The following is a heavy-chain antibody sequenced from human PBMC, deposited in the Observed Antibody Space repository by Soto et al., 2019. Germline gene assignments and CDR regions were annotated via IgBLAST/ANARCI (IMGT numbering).Heavy chain of an antibody. Sequence: QVQLQQWGAGLLKPSETLSLTCAVYGGSFSGYYWSWIRQPQGKGLEWIGEINHSGSTNYNPSLKSRVTISVDTSKNQFSLKLSSVTAADTAVYYCARGYSSSWPYYYYYYMDVWGKGTTVTVSS. J-gene: IGHJ6*03. V-gene: IGHV4-34*01. CDR1: GGSFSGYY. CDR2: INHSGST. CDR3: ARGYSSSWPYYYYYYMDV. D-gene: IGHD6-13*01.